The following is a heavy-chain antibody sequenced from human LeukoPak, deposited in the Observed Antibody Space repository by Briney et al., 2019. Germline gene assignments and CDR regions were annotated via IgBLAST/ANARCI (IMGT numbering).Heavy chain of an antibody. V-gene: IGHV3-53*01. Sequence: PGGSLRLSCAASGFTVSSNYMSWVRQAPGKGLEWVSVIYSGGSTYYADSAKGRFTISRDNSKNTLYLQMNSLRAEDTAVYYCARDQGYYDILTGYSPGAFDIWGQGTMVTVSS. CDR2: IYSGGST. D-gene: IGHD3-9*01. CDR3: ARDQGYYDILTGYSPGAFDI. J-gene: IGHJ3*02. CDR1: GFTVSSNY.